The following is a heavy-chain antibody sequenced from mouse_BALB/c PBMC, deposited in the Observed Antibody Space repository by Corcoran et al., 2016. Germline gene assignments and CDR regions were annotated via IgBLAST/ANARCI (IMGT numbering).Heavy chain of an antibody. V-gene: IGHV1-84*02. D-gene: IGHD2-4*01. Sequence: QIQLQQSGPELVKPGASVKISCKASGYTFTDYYINWVKQKPGQGLDWIGWIYPGSGNTKYNEKFKGKATLTVDTSSSTAYMQLSSLTSEDTAVYFCARSNDYGAWFAYWGQGTLVTVSA. CDR3: ARSNDYGAWFAY. CDR1: GYTFTDYY. CDR2: IYPGSGNT. J-gene: IGHJ3*01.